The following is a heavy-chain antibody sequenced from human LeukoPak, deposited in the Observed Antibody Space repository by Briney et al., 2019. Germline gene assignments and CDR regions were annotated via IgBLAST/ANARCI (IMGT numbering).Heavy chain of an antibody. CDR3: ARDRYHYDTGSYFFFDL. V-gene: IGHV4-61*01. Sequence: SETLSLTCTVSGGSVSSGSNYWSWIWQPPGKGLEWIGYIYYSGSTNYTPSLKSRVTISVDTSKNQFSLKLSSVTAADTAVYYCARDRYHYDTGSYFFFDLWGRGTLVTVSS. CDR2: IYYSGST. CDR1: GGSVSSGSNY. J-gene: IGHJ2*01. D-gene: IGHD3-22*01.